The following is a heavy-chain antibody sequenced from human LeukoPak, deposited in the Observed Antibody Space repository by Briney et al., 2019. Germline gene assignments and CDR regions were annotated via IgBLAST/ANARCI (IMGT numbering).Heavy chain of an antibody. CDR2: IYYSGST. CDR1: GGSISSSSYY. V-gene: IGHV4-61*05. D-gene: IGHD3-22*01. Sequence: SETLSLTCTVSGGSISSSSYYWGWIRQPPGKGLEWIGYIYYSGSTNYNPSLKSRVTILVDTSKNQFSLRLSSVTAADTAVYYCARTPIYYFDNSGYYNWGQGTLVTVSS. CDR3: ARTPIYYFDNSGYYN. J-gene: IGHJ4*02.